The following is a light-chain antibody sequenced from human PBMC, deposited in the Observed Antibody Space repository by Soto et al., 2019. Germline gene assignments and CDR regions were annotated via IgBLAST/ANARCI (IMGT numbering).Light chain of an antibody. CDR3: QRDGSSPPVT. CDR1: QSVGSNS. V-gene: IGKV3-20*01. Sequence: EFVLTQSPCTLSLSPGERATLSGRASQSVGSNSLAWYQQKPGQAHRILIYGESTRGTGIPDRFSGSGSWTDVTLSISTLEHEDFAMYSSQRDGSSPPVTSGVGTQVEIK. J-gene: IGKJ4*01. CDR2: GES.